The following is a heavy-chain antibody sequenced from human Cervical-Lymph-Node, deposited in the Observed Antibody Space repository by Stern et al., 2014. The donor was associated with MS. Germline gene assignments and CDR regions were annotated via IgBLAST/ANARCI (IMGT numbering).Heavy chain of an antibody. D-gene: IGHD3-16*02. CDR1: GDSMTSSSYY. CDR2: FYFPGTT. Sequence: QVQLQESGPRLVKPSETLSLTCSVSGDSMTSSSYYWGWIRQSPGMGLEWIGSFYFPGTTYFNPSAEGRPPIPVDAAKNHFSLRLNSVTATDTATYYCARHLRRGGAIDIWGQGTRVPVSS. CDR3: ARHLRRGGAIDI. V-gene: IGHV4-39*01. J-gene: IGHJ3*02.